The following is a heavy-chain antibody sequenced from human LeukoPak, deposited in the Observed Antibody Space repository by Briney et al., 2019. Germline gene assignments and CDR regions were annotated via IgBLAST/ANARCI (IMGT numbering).Heavy chain of an antibody. CDR3: ARGWHAFDI. D-gene: IGHD2-15*01. V-gene: IGHV4-30-4*01. CDR2: IYYGGRT. CDR1: GGTINSGDYY. J-gene: IGHJ3*02. Sequence: PSQTLSLTCTVSGGTINSGDYYWGWIRQPPGKGLEWIGYIYYGGRTYYNPSLKSRVTISVDTFKNQFSLKLSSVTAADTAVYYCARGWHAFDIWGQGTMVTVSS.